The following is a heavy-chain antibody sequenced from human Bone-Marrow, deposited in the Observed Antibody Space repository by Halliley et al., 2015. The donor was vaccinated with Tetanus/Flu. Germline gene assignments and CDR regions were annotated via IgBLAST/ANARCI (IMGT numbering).Heavy chain of an antibody. CDR2: IKPDGSEK. V-gene: IGHV3-7*03. Sequence: ASIKPDGSEKYYLVSVKGQFTISRENTDSSLFLQMSSLRVDDTAMYYCARGRYCSSGGCYFDYWGQGTLVSVSS. CDR3: ARGRYCSSGGCYFDY. D-gene: IGHD2-15*01. J-gene: IGHJ4*02.